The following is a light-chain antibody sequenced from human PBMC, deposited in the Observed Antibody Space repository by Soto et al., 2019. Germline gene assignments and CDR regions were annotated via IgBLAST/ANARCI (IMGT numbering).Light chain of an antibody. V-gene: IGLV1-51*01. CDR3: ATWDTTLSTYV. CDR1: SSNIGDNY. CDR2: DNN. Sequence: QSVLTQPPSVSAAPGQKVTISCSGSSSNIGDNYVSWYQHLPGTAPKLLIYDNNRRPSGIPDRFSGSKSGTSATLSITGLQTADEADYYCATWDTTLSTYVFGTGTKLTVL. J-gene: IGLJ1*01.